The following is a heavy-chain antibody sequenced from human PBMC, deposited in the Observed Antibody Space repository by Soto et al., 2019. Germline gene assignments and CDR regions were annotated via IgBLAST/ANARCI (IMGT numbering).Heavy chain of an antibody. V-gene: IGHV3-30*18. CDR3: AKARRVDTAMAPAY. CDR2: ISYDGSNK. D-gene: IGHD5-18*01. J-gene: IGHJ4*02. CDR1: GFTFSSYG. Sequence: QVQLVESGGGVVQPGRSLRLSCAASGFTFSSYGMHWVRQAPGKGLEWVAVISYDGSNKYYADSVKGRFTISRDNSKNTLYLQMNSLRAEDTAVYYCAKARRVDTAMAPAYWGQGTLVTVSS.